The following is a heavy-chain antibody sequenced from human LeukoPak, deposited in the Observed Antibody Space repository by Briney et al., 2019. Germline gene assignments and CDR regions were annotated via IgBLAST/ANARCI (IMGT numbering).Heavy chain of an antibody. CDR3: AGGTTYYYGPNADY. V-gene: IGHV3-20*04. CDR1: GFTFDDYG. CDR2: INWNGGST. Sequence: PGGSLRLSCAASGFTFDDYGMSCVRQAPGKGLEWVSGINWNGGSTGYADYVKGRFTISRDNAKNSLYLQMNSLRAEDTALYYCAGGTTYYYGPNADYWGQGTLVTVSS. J-gene: IGHJ4*02. D-gene: IGHD3-10*01.